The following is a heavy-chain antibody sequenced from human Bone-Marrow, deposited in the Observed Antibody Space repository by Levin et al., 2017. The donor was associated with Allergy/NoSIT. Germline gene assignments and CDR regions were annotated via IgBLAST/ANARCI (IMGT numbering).Heavy chain of an antibody. CDR3: TKDRIPTTTASGLFDY. J-gene: IGHJ4*02. CDR1: GFTLGSYA. V-gene: IGHV3-23*01. CDR2: ISGSGHNT. Sequence: GGSLRLSCAASGFTLGSYAVSWVRQAPGQGLEWVSAISGSGHNTYYADSVKGRFTTSRDNSKNTLYLQMNSLRAEDAAVYYCTKDRIPTTTASGLFDYWGQGTAVTVSS. D-gene: IGHD1-26*01.